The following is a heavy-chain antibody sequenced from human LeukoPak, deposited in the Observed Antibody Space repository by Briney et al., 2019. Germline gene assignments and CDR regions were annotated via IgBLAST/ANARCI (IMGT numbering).Heavy chain of an antibody. Sequence: SETLSLTCTVSSGSITNYYWSWIRQPPGKGLEWIGFIYYSGNTNYNPSLKSRVTISVDTSKNQFSLKLSSVTAADTAVYYCARANYYDTSGYSRGAFDIWGQGTMVTVSS. CDR1: SGSITNYY. CDR3: ARANYYDTSGYSRGAFDI. J-gene: IGHJ3*02. D-gene: IGHD3-22*01. V-gene: IGHV4-59*08. CDR2: IYYSGNT.